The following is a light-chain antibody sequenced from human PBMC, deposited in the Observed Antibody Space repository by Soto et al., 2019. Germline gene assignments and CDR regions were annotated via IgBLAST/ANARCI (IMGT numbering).Light chain of an antibody. Sequence: QSVLTQPPSASGSPGQSITISCTGTSSDVGGYNYVSWYQQHPGKAPKVIIYEVNKRPSGVPDRFSGSKSGNTASLTISGLQAEDETDYYCFSYTSSGTYVFGTGTKVTV. V-gene: IGLV2-8*01. CDR1: SSDVGGYNY. CDR3: FSYTSSGTYV. CDR2: EVN. J-gene: IGLJ1*01.